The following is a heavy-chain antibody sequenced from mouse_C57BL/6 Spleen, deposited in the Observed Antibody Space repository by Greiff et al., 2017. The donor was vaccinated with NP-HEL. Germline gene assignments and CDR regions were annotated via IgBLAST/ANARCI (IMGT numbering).Heavy chain of an antibody. CDR3: ARMVVTTEYYYAMDY. CDR2: IDPSDSET. J-gene: IGHJ4*01. CDR1: GYTFTSYW. Sequence: QVQLQQPGAELVRPGSSVKLSCKASGYTFTSYWMHWVKQRPIQGLEWIGNIDPSDSETHYNQKFKDKATLTVDKSSSTAYMQLSSLTSEDSAVYYCARMVVTTEYYYAMDYWGQGTSVTVSS. D-gene: IGHD2-2*01. V-gene: IGHV1-52*01.